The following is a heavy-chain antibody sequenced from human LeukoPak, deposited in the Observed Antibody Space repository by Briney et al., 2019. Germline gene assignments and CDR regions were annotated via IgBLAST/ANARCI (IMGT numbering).Heavy chain of an antibody. D-gene: IGHD6-13*01. CDR1: GYNFTNYW. Sequence: GESLQISCKFSGYNFTNYWIAWVRQMPGKGLGWMGFFYPGNSDTRYSPSFQGHVTISADKSIKTAYLQWNILKPSDTAMYYCARRDSSSWYVFDYWGQGTLATVSS. CDR2: FYPGNSDT. V-gene: IGHV5-51*01. J-gene: IGHJ4*02. CDR3: ARRDSSSWYVFDY.